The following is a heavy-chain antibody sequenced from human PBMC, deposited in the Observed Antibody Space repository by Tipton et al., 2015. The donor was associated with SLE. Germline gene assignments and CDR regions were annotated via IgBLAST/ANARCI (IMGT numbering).Heavy chain of an antibody. J-gene: IGHJ4*02. V-gene: IGHV3-23*01. D-gene: IGHD3-22*01. CDR3: ARDSPPADSSGYLDY. CDR2: ISGSGGST. Sequence: SLRLSCAASGFTFSSYAMSWVRQAPGKGLEWVSAISGSGGSTYYADSVKGRFTISRDNSKNTLYLQMNSLRAEDTAVYYCARDSPPADSSGYLDYWGQGTLVTVSS. CDR1: GFTFSSYA.